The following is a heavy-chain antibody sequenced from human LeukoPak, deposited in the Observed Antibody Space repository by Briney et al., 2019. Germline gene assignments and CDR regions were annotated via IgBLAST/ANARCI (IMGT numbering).Heavy chain of an antibody. J-gene: IGHJ4*02. CDR1: AKSPSRFS. CDR2: VSSEETKE. D-gene: IGHD4-11*01. V-gene: IGHV3-30*18. CDR3: AKDAQRGFDYSNSLEH. Sequence: PGGSLRLSCEASAKSPSRFSKRSIGPAPGKGQDSVAAVSSEETKEYYADSVKGRFTISRDNFKNTVSLQMNSLRAEDTAVYYCAKDAQRGFDYSNSLEHWGQGSLVTVSS.